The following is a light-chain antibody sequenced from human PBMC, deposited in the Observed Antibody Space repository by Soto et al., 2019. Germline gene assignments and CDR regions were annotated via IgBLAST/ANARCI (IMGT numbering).Light chain of an antibody. CDR2: DVS. Sequence: QSVLTQPASVSGSPGQSITISCTGTSSYVGGYNYVSWYQQHPGKAPKLMIYDVSNRPSGVSNRFSGSTSGNTASLTISGLQAEDEADYYCSSYTSSSTYVFGTGTKVTVL. J-gene: IGLJ1*01. CDR1: SSYVGGYNY. CDR3: SSYTSSSTYV. V-gene: IGLV2-14*01.